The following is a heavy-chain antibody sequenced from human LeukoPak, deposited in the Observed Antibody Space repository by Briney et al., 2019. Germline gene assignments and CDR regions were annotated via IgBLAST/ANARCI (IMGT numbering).Heavy chain of an antibody. J-gene: IGHJ4*01. D-gene: IGHD3-3*01. CDR3: ARDWSGPYYFDH. V-gene: IGHV4-30-4*08. CDR1: GGSISSGDYY. Sequence: PSETLSLTCTVSGGSISSGDYYWSWISQPPGKGLEWIGYMSQTGSTYYNPSLKSRVTISVDTSKSQFSLKLTSVTAADTAVYYCARDWSGPYYFDHWGQGILVTVSS. CDR2: MSQTGST.